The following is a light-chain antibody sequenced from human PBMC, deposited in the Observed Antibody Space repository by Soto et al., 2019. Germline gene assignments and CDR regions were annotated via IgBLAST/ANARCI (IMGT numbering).Light chain of an antibody. CDR2: RNN. J-gene: IGLJ1*01. CDR1: SSNIGSNY. CDR3: AAWDDSLSVGV. Sequence: QSVLTQPPSASGTPGQRVTISCSGSSSNIGSNYVYWHQQLPGTAPKLLIYRNNQRPSGVPDRFSGSKSGTSASLAISGLRSEDEADYYCAAWDDSLSVGVFGTGTKVTVL. V-gene: IGLV1-47*01.